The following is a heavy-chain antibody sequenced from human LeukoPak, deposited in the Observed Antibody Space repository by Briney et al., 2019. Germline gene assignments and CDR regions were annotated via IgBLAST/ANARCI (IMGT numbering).Heavy chain of an antibody. CDR2: IYTGGST. CDR1: GGSISSYY. D-gene: IGHD6-13*01. CDR3: ARAGRTRIAAAGFDP. V-gene: IGHV4-4*07. Sequence: SETLSLTCTVSGGSISSYYWSWIRQPAGKGLEWIGRIYTGGSTNYNPSLKSRVTMSVDTSKNQFSLKLSSVTAADTAVYYCARAGRTRIAAAGFDPWGQGTLVTVSS. J-gene: IGHJ5*02.